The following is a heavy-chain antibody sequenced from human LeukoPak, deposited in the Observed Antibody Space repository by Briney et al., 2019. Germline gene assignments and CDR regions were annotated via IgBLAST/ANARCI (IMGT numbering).Heavy chain of an antibody. Sequence: GGSLRLSCAASGFTFSSYGMSWVRQAPGKGLEWVSAISGSGGSTYYADSVKGRFTISRDNAKNSLYLQMNSLRAKDTAVYYCAGDSGSGYYDSLFDYWGQGTLVTVSS. V-gene: IGHV3-23*01. CDR2: ISGSGGST. CDR3: AGDSGSGYYDSLFDY. CDR1: GFTFSSYG. J-gene: IGHJ4*02. D-gene: IGHD3-3*01.